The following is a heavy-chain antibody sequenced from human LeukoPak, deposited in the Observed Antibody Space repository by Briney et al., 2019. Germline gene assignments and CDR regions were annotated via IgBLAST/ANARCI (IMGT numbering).Heavy chain of an antibody. J-gene: IGHJ4*02. CDR1: GYTFTSYA. CDR2: ISAYNGNT. D-gene: IGHD3-22*01. CDR3: ARDAATYYYDSSGYAGN. Sequence: GASVKVSCKASGYTFTSYAMNWVRQAPGQGLEWMGWISAYNGNTNYAQKLQGRVTMTTDTSTSTAYMELRSLRSDDTAVYYCARDAATYYYDSSGYAGNWGQGTLVTVSS. V-gene: IGHV1-18*01.